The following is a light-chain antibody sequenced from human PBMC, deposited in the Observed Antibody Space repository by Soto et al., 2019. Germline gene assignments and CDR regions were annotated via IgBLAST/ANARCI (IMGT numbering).Light chain of an antibody. CDR2: DA. J-gene: IGKJ5*01. V-gene: IGKV3D-20*02. Sequence: EIVLTQSPGTLSLSPGERATLSCRASQSVSSSYLAWYQQKPGQAPRLLIYDANRATGIPVRFSGSGSGTDFTLTISSLEPEDFVVYYCQQRSNWPITFGQGTRRESK. CDR1: QSVSSSY. CDR3: QQRSNWPIT.